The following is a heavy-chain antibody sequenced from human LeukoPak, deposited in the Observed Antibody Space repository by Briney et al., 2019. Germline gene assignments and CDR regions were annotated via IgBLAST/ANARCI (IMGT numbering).Heavy chain of an antibody. Sequence: SETLSLTCTVSGGSISSYYWSGIRQPPGKGLEWIGYIYYSGSTNYNPSLKSRVTISVDTSKNQLSLKLSSVTAADTAVYYCARGGGGITIFGVVTNPFDYWGQGTLVTVSS. J-gene: IGHJ4*02. V-gene: IGHV4-59*01. D-gene: IGHD3-3*01. CDR1: GGSISSYY. CDR3: ARGGGGITIFGVVTNPFDY. CDR2: IYYSGST.